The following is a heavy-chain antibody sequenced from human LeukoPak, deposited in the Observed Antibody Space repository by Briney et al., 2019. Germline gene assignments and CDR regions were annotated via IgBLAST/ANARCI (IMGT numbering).Heavy chain of an antibody. V-gene: IGHV1-18*01. Sequence: VSVKVSCKASGYTFTNYGISWVRQAPGQGLEWMGWISVFYGHTNYSQNFQGRLTMTTHTSTSTAYLELRSLRSDDTAVYYCVREVSAANAGYMDVWGTGTTVTVSS. CDR1: GYTFTNYG. J-gene: IGHJ6*03. CDR3: VREVSAANAGYMDV. CDR2: ISVFYGHT. D-gene: IGHD6-13*01.